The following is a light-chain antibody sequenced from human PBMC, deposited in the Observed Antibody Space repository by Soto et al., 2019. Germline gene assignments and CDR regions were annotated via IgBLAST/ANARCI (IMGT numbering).Light chain of an antibody. CDR2: DAS. CDR1: QDISNY. Sequence: DIQMTQSPSSLSASVGDRVTITCQARQDISNYLNWYQQKPGKAPKLLIYDASNLETGVPSRFSGRGSGTDFTFTISSLQPEDIATYYCQQYDNLPPRTFGGPTKLDIK. V-gene: IGKV1-33*01. CDR3: QQYDNLPPRT. J-gene: IGKJ4*01.